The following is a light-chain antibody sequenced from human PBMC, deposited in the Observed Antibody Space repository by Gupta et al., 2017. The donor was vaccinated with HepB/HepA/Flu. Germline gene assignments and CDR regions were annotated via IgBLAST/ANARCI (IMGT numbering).Light chain of an antibody. CDR3: MVWPGNSDLR. V-gene: IGLV5-37*01. J-gene: IGLJ2*01. CDR1: SDIDVGSYS. Sequence: QPVLTQPPSSSASPGESARLTCALPSDIDVGSYSIYWYQQKPGSPPRFLLYYSDSDKSHDSGLPSRFSGSTDTSSNTAILLISGLQSEDEADYYCMVWPGNSDLRIGGGTKLTVL. CDR2: YYSDSDK.